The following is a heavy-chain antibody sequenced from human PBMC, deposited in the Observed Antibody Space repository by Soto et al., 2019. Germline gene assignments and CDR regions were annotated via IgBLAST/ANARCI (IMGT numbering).Heavy chain of an antibody. CDR1: GFTFNSLS. CDR3: AREPYGDSQYFDY. J-gene: IGHJ4*02. CDR2: ISHDGRVT. V-gene: IGHV3-30*04. Sequence: QVQLVESGGGMVQPGTSLRLSCAASGFTFNSLSLHWVRQRPDKGLEWVAVISHDGRVTFYADFVKGRFTVSRDNSKNTIYLQVNRLRAEDTAVYYCAREPYGDSQYFDYWGQGTLVTVSS. D-gene: IGHD2-21*02.